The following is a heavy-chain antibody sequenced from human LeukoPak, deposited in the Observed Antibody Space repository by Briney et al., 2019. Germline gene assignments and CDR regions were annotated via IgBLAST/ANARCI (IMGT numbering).Heavy chain of an antibody. Sequence: SVKVSCKASGGTFSSYAISWVRQAPGQGLEWMGGIIPIFGTANYAQKFQGRVTITADKSTSTAYMELSSLRSEDTAVYYCARAPAPYCSGGSCYAQYFNWFDPWGQGTLVTVSS. J-gene: IGHJ5*02. V-gene: IGHV1-69*06. D-gene: IGHD2-15*01. CDR3: ARAPAPYCSGGSCYAQYFNWFDP. CDR2: IIPIFGTA. CDR1: GGTFSSYA.